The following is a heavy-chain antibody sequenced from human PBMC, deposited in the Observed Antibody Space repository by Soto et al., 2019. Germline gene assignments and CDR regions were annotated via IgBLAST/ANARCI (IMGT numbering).Heavy chain of an antibody. D-gene: IGHD6-13*01. CDR1: GYTFTSYG. Sequence: ASVKVSCKASGYTFTSYGISWVRQAPGQGLEWMGWISAYNGNTNYAQKLQGRVTMTTDTSTSTAYMELRSLRSDDTAVYYCARYQGIAAAGSYYYYYGMDVWGQGTTVTVSS. V-gene: IGHV1-18*01. CDR2: ISAYNGNT. CDR3: ARYQGIAAAGSYYYYYGMDV. J-gene: IGHJ6*02.